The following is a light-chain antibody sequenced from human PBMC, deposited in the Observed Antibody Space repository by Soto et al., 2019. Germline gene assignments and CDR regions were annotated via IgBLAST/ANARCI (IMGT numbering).Light chain of an antibody. CDR2: GAY. J-gene: IGKJ5*01. Sequence: EMVVTQSPATLSVSPGERTTLSFRASQSVGNNLAWYQQKPGQAPRLLIYGAYTRATGIPARFSGSGAGTDLTLTISRLEPGDFAVYYCQQYNYLITFGQGTRLEIK. CDR3: QQYNYLIT. V-gene: IGKV3-15*01. CDR1: QSVGNN.